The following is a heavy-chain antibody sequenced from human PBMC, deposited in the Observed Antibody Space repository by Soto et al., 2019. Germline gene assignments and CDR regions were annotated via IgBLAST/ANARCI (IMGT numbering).Heavy chain of an antibody. CDR3: ARDPYYYDTGGYYY. Sequence: EVQLVESGGGLVKPGGSLRLSCAASGFTFSSFSMHWVRQAPGKGLEWVSSISPSSSYIYYADSVRGRFTISRDNAKNSLYLQMNSLRAEDTAVYYCARDPYYYDTGGYYYWGQGTLVTVSS. CDR1: GFTFSSFS. D-gene: IGHD3-22*01. V-gene: IGHV3-21*01. J-gene: IGHJ4*02. CDR2: ISPSSSYI.